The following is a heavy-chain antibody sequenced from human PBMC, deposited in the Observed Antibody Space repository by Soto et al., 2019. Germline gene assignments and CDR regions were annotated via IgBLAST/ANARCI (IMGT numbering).Heavy chain of an antibody. Sequence: ETLSLTCTVSGVSIRSYFWSWIRQPPGKGLEWIGYIYYTADTKYSPSLESRATISADPSKKQISLSLSRVNAADTALYFCAGSRNRGEGFDYWGQGALVTVSS. J-gene: IGHJ4*02. CDR1: GVSIRSYF. D-gene: IGHD3-10*01. CDR3: AGSRNRGEGFDY. V-gene: IGHV4-59*01. CDR2: IYYTADT.